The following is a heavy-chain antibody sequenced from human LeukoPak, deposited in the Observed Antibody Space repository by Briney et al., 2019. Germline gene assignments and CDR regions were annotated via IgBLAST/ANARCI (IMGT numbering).Heavy chain of an antibody. J-gene: IGHJ4*02. CDR2: ISSSSSTI. Sequence: TGGSLRLSCAASGFTFSSYSMNWVRQAPGKGLEWVSYISSSSSTIYYADSVKGRFTISRDNAKNSLYLQMNSLRAEDTAVYYCARVSSVRYFDWFHSAPLYYFDYWGQGTLVTVS. V-gene: IGHV3-48*04. CDR3: ARVSSVRYFDWFHSAPLYYFDY. CDR1: GFTFSSYS. D-gene: IGHD3-9*01.